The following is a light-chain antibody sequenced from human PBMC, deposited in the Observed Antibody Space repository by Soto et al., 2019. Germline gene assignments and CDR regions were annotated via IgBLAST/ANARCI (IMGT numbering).Light chain of an antibody. CDR2: DAS. Sequence: DIQMTQSPSTLSASIGDRVSITCRASQSISKWLAWHQQKPGKAPKLLIYDASTLQSGVPPRFSGSGSGTEFTLTIRSLQPDDIATYYCQQYSSYSAWTCGEGTKVEIK. CDR1: QSISKW. CDR3: QQYSSYSAWT. J-gene: IGKJ1*01. V-gene: IGKV1-5*01.